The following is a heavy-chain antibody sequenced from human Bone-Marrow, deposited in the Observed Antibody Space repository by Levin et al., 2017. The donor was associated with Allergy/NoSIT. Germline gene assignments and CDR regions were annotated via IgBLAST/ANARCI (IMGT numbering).Heavy chain of an antibody. Sequence: ASVKVSCKASGYTFTSYYMHWVRQAPGQGLEWMGIINPSGGSTSYAQKFQGRVTMTRDTSTSTVYMELSSLRSEDTAVYYCARVGDIVVVPAAMPWGWFDPWGQGTLVTVSS. V-gene: IGHV1-46*01. J-gene: IGHJ5*02. CDR2: INPSGGST. CDR1: GYTFTSYY. CDR3: ARVGDIVVVPAAMPWGWFDP. D-gene: IGHD2-2*01.